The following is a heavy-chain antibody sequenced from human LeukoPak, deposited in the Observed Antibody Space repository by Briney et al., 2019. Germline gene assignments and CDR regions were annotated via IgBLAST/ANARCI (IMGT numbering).Heavy chain of an antibody. CDR2: IYYSGST. V-gene: IGHV4-39*01. CDR1: DGSISSSSYY. D-gene: IGHD3-3*01. CDR3: ARHVLELRFLEWLFNWFDP. Sequence: SETLSPTCTVSDGSISSSSYYWGWIRQPPGKGLEWIGSIYYSGSTYYNPSLKSRVTISVDTSKNQFSLKLSSVTAADTAVYYCARHVLELRFLEWLFNWFDPWGQGTLVTVSS. J-gene: IGHJ5*02.